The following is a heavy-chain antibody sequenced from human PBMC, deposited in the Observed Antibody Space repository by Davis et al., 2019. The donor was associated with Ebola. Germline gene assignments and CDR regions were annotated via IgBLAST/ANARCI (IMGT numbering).Heavy chain of an antibody. D-gene: IGHD2-21*01. J-gene: IGHJ3*02. CDR1: GGSISSSTYY. CDR3: ARGPSIRAFDI. Sequence: SETLSLTCAVSGGSISSSTYYWGWIRKPPGKGLEWIGSIYNSGSTNYNPSLKSRVTISVDTSKNQFSLKLSSVTAADTAVYYCARGPSIRAFDIWGQGTMVTVSS. V-gene: IGHV4-39*07. CDR2: IYNSGST.